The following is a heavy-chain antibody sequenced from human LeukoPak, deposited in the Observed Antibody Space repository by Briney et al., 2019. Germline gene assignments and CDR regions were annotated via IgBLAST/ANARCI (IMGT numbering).Heavy chain of an antibody. CDR3: ARDRELRYFDWLLYGEHYYYMDV. D-gene: IGHD3-9*01. CDR2: ISSSSSYI. CDR1: GFTFSSYG. V-gene: IGHV3-21*01. Sequence: GGSLRLSCAASGFTFSSYGMSWVRQAPGKGLEWVSSISSSSSYIYYADSVKGRFSISRDNAKNSLYLQMNSLRAEDTAVYYCARDRELRYFDWLLYGEHYYYMDVWGKGTTVTVSS. J-gene: IGHJ6*03.